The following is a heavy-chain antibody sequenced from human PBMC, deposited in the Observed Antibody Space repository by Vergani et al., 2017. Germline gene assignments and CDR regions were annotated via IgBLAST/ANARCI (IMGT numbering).Heavy chain of an antibody. J-gene: IGHJ4*02. Sequence: QVQLQESGPGLVKPSETLSLTCAVSGYSISSGYYWGWIRQPPGKGLEWIGSIYHSGSTYYNPSLKSRVTISVDTAKKQFFLKRSSVTAADTAVDYCARQGWELLRTFFDYWGQGTLVTVSS. CDR1: GYSISSGYY. CDR2: IYHSGST. CDR3: ARQGWELLRTFFDY. D-gene: IGHD1-26*01. V-gene: IGHV4-38-2*01.